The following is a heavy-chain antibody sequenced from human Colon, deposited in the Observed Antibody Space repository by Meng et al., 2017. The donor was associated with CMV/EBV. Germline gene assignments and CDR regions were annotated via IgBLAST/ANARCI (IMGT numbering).Heavy chain of an antibody. CDR3: ASLSGGDFDY. D-gene: IGHD1-26*01. J-gene: IGHJ4*02. V-gene: IGHV1-2*02. CDR2: INPITGGT. Sequence: QVLPVRSGAEVKKPGASVKVSCKASGYTFNGYFMYWVRRAPGQGLEWLGVINPITGGTNYAQKFQGRVTMTRDTSMNTAYMELSRLRSDDTAVYYCASLSGGDFDYWGQGTLVTVSS. CDR1: GYTFNGYF.